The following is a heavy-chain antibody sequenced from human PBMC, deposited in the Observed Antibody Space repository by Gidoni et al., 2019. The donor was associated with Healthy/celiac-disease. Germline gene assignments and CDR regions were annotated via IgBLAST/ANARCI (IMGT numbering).Heavy chain of an antibody. CDR2: IISSSSYI. CDR3: ARDDTSVAGFDY. CDR1: GITFSSYS. Sequence: EVQLVESGGGLVKPGGSLRRSCAASGITFSSYSMNWVRQAPGKGLAWVSSIISSSSYIYYADSVKGRFPISRDNAKNSLYLQMNSLSAEDTAVYYCARDDTSVAGFDYWGQGTLVTVSS. V-gene: IGHV3-21*01. D-gene: IGHD6-19*01. J-gene: IGHJ4*02.